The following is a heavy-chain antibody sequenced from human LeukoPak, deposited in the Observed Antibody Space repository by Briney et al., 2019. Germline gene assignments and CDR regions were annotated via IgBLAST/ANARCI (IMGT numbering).Heavy chain of an antibody. Sequence: GGSLRLSCAASGFTFSSYAMHWVRQAPGKGLEYVSAISSNGGSTYYANSVKGRFTISRDNSKNTLYLQMGSLRAEDMAVYYCARPNCSGGSCYVYYMDVWGKGTTVTISS. D-gene: IGHD2-15*01. CDR3: ARPNCSGGSCYVYYMDV. CDR1: GFTFSSYA. V-gene: IGHV3-64*01. CDR2: ISSNGGST. J-gene: IGHJ6*03.